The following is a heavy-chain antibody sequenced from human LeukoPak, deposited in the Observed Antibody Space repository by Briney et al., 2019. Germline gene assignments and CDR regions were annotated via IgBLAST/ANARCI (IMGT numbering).Heavy chain of an antibody. Sequence: GSLRLSCAASGFTFSIYGMHWVRQAPGKGLEWVAFTRFDGSNEYYADSVKGRFTISRDNSKNTLYMQMNSLRAEDTAVYYCAKSIVVVTAIPNFDYWGQGTLVTVSS. D-gene: IGHD2-21*02. CDR1: GFTFSIYG. CDR2: TRFDGSNE. V-gene: IGHV3-30*02. CDR3: AKSIVVVTAIPNFDY. J-gene: IGHJ4*02.